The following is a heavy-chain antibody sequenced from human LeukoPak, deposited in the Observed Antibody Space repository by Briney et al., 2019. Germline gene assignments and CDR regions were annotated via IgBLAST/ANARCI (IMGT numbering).Heavy chain of an antibody. D-gene: IGHD6-13*01. CDR3: ARAQQMDDAFDI. J-gene: IGHJ3*02. V-gene: IGHV3-66*02. CDR2: IYSGGST. Sequence: GGSLRLSCAASGFTVSSNYMSWVRQAPGKGLEWVSVIYSGGSTYYADSVKGRFTTSRDNSKNTLYLQMNSLRAEDTAVYYCARAQQMDDAFDIWGQGTMVTVSS. CDR1: GFTVSSNY.